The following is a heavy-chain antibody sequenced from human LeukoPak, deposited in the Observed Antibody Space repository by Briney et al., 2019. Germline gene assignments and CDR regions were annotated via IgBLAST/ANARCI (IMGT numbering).Heavy chain of an antibody. CDR3: ARVVNYDFWSGYWDY. CDR1: GFTFSSYV. V-gene: IGHV3-30*01. Sequence: GRSLRLSCAASGFTFSSYVMHWVRQAPGKGLEWVAVISFDGSHEYYADSVKGRFTISRDNPKNTLYLQMNSLRAEDTAVYYCARVVNYDFWSGYWDYWGQGTLVTVSS. CDR2: ISFDGSHE. D-gene: IGHD3-3*01. J-gene: IGHJ4*02.